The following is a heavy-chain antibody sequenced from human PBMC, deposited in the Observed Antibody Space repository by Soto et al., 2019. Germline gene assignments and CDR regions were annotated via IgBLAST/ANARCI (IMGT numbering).Heavy chain of an antibody. CDR2: IYYSGST. CDR1: GGSISSGGYY. D-gene: IGHD3-22*01. V-gene: IGHV4-31*03. CDR3: ARSKYSDSNAYYRYFDY. J-gene: IGHJ4*02. Sequence: SETLSLTCSVSGGSISSGGYYWSWIRLHPGQGLEWIGYIYYSGSTYYNPSLKSRVTISVDTSKNQFSLRLSSVTAADTAVYYCARSKYSDSNAYYRYFDYWGQGTLVTVSS.